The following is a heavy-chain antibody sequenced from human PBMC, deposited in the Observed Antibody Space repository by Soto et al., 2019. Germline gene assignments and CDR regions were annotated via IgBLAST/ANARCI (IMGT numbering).Heavy chain of an antibody. CDR3: ARGGADFWSGTPFDY. CDR2: IYSGGST. D-gene: IGHD3-3*01. V-gene: IGHV3-66*01. J-gene: IGHJ4*02. CDR1: GFTVSSNY. Sequence: GESLKISCAASGFTVSSNYMSWVRQAPGKGLEWVSVIYSGGSTYYADSVKGRFTISRDNSKNTLYLQMNSLRAEDTAVYYCARGGADFWSGTPFDYWGQGTLVTVSS.